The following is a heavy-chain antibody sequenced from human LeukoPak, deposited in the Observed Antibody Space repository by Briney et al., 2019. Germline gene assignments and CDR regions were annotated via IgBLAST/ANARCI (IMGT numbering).Heavy chain of an antibody. CDR2: IKQDGSEK. D-gene: IGHD4-17*01. J-gene: IGHJ3*02. V-gene: IGHV3-7*04. CDR3: ARGCRDYGDYSDAFDI. Sequence: GGSLRPSCAASGFTFSSYWMSWVRQAPGKGLEWVANIKQDGSEKYYVDSVKGRFTISRDNAKNSLYLQMNSLRAEDTAVYYCARGCRDYGDYSDAFDIWGQGTMVTVSS. CDR1: GFTFSSYW.